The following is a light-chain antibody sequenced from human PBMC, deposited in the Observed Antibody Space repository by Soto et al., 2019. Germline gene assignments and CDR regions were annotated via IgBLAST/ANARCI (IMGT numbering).Light chain of an antibody. Sequence: QSVLTQPPSASGSPGQSVTISCTGTSSDVGGYNFVSWYQQHPGKAPKLMIYEVTKRPSGVHDRFSGSKSGNTASLTVSGLQDEDADYYYCGSYAGNNNYVFGTGTKLTVL. CDR1: SSDVGGYNF. V-gene: IGLV2-8*01. CDR2: EVT. CDR3: GSYAGNNNYV. J-gene: IGLJ1*01.